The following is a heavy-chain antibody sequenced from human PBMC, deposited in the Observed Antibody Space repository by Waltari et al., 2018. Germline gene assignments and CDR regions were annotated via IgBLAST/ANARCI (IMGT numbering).Heavy chain of an antibody. Sequence: QVQLVESGGGVVQPGRSLRLSCAASGSPFRSSAMHWVRQAPGKGLELVAVISYDGSNKYYADSVKGRFTISRDNSKNTLYLQMNSLRAEDTAVYYCARVLGWGQGTLVTVSS. D-gene: IGHD6-13*01. CDR1: GSPFRSSA. CDR2: ISYDGSNK. CDR3: ARVLG. V-gene: IGHV3-30*16. J-gene: IGHJ4*02.